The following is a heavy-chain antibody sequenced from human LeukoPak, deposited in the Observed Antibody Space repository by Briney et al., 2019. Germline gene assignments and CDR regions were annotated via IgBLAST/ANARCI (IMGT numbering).Heavy chain of an antibody. J-gene: IGHJ4*02. CDR2: IYHSGST. Sequence: SETLSLTCTVSGGSISSGGYYWSWIRQPPGKGLEWIGYIYHSGSTYYNPSLKSRVTISVDRSKNQFSLKLSSVTAADTAVYYCARDSGYDPSFDYWGQGTLVTVSS. V-gene: IGHV4-30-2*01. D-gene: IGHD5-12*01. CDR3: ARDSGYDPSFDY. CDR1: GGSISSGGYY.